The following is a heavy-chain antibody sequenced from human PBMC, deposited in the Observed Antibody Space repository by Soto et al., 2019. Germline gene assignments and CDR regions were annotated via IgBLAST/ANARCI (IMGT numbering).Heavy chain of an antibody. Sequence: QVQLGQSGAEVRKPASSVKVSCKASGGTFSRHAISWVRQAPGQGLEWMGGIIPIFGTANHAQKFQGRVTIISDESTSTVYMELSSLRSEDTAMYYCARGWGYDSNDYYYAYWGQGTLVIVSS. D-gene: IGHD3-22*01. CDR3: ARGWGYDSNDYYYAY. V-gene: IGHV1-69*01. CDR2: IIPIFGTA. J-gene: IGHJ4*02. CDR1: GGTFSRHA.